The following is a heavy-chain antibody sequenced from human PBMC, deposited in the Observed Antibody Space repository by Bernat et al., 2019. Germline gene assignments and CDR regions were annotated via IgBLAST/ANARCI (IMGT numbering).Heavy chain of an antibody. J-gene: IGHJ6*03. D-gene: IGHD3-3*01. CDR1: GFTFSSYS. Sequence: EVQLVESGGGLVKPGGSLRLSCAASGFTFSSYSMNWVRQAPGKGLEWVSSISSSSSYIYYADSVKGRFTISRDNAKNSLYLQMNSLRAEDTAVYYCARDRAGGRFLEWPTLYYMDVWGKGTTVTVS. CDR2: ISSSSSYI. V-gene: IGHV3-21*01. CDR3: ARDRAGGRFLEWPTLYYMDV.